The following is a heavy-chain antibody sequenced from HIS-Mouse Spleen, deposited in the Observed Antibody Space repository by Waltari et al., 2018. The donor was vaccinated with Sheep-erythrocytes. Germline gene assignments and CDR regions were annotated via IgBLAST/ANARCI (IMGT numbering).Heavy chain of an antibody. V-gene: IGHV3-21*01. Sequence: SYSMNWVRQAPGKGLEWVSSISSSSSYIYYADSVKGRFTISRDNAKNSLYLQMNSLRAEDTAVYYCARASIFGVVRGFDYWGQGTLVTVSS. D-gene: IGHD3-3*01. CDR2: ISSSSSYI. CDR3: ARASIFGVVRGFDY. CDR1: SYS. J-gene: IGHJ4*02.